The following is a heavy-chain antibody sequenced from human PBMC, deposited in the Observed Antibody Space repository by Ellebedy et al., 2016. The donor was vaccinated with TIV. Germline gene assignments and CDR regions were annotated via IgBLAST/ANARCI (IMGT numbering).Heavy chain of an antibody. CDR3: AKDQNGGDGRWVFDI. CDR1: GFTFSTYA. V-gene: IGHV3-23*01. J-gene: IGHJ3*02. Sequence: PGGSLRLSCVGSGFTFSTYAMAWVRQTQGKGLEWVSVTYGGGGTKYYADSVKGRFTISRDNSKNTLYLQMNSLRAEDTAIYYCAKDQNGGDGRWVFDIWGQGTMVTVSS. D-gene: IGHD3-16*01. CDR2: TYGGGGTK.